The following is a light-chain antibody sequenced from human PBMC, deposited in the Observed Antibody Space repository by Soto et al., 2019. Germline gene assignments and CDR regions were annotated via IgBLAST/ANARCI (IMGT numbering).Light chain of an antibody. CDR2: DVS. J-gene: IGLJ2*01. Sequence: QSALTQPASESGSPGQSITISCTGTSSDVGGYNYVSWYQQHPGKAPKLMIYDVSNRPSGVSNRFSGSKSGNTASLTSSGLQAEDEADYYCSSYTSSSTYVVFGGGTKLTVL. V-gene: IGLV2-14*01. CDR1: SSDVGGYNY. CDR3: SSYTSSSTYVV.